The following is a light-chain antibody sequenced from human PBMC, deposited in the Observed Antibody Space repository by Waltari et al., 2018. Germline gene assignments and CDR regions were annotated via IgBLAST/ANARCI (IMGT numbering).Light chain of an antibody. Sequence: IVLTQSPATLSLSPGERATLSCRASQSVSSYLAWYQQKPGQAPRPLIYDASNRVTGIPARFSGSGSGTDFTLTISSLDPEDFAVYYCQQRSIWPVTFGGGTKVEIK. CDR2: DAS. CDR1: QSVSSY. J-gene: IGKJ4*01. CDR3: QQRSIWPVT. V-gene: IGKV3-11*01.